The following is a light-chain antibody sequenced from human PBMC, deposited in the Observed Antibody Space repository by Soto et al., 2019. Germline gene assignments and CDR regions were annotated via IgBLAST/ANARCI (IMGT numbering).Light chain of an antibody. CDR2: ENN. J-gene: IGLJ1*01. CDR3: GTWDSSLSAG. Sequence: QSALTQPPSVSAAPGQKVTISCSGSSSNIGNNYVSWYQQLPGTAPKLLIYENNKRPSGIPDRFSGSKSGTSATLGITGLQTGDEADYYCGTWDSSLSAGFGTGTKVTVL. CDR1: SSNIGNNY. V-gene: IGLV1-51*02.